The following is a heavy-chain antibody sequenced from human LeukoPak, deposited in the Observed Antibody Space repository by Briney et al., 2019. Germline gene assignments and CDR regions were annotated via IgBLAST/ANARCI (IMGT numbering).Heavy chain of an antibody. CDR2: ISYSGST. Sequence: SETLSLTCAVSGGSISSGGHSWSWIRQPPGKGLEWIGYISYSGSTYYNPSLKSRVTISVDTSKNQFSLKLSSVTAADTAVYYCARVAGSTSLGDFDYWGQGTLVTVSS. J-gene: IGHJ4*02. CDR1: GGSISSGGHS. CDR3: ARVAGSTSLGDFDY. D-gene: IGHD2-2*01. V-gene: IGHV4-30-4*07.